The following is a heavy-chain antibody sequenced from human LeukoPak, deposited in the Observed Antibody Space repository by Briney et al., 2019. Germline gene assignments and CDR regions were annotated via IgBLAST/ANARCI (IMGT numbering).Heavy chain of an antibody. CDR2: ISNDGSNK. D-gene: IGHD3-10*01. J-gene: IGHJ3*02. CDR1: GFTFSSYG. Sequence: PGGSLRLSCVASGFTFSSYGMHWVRQAPGKGLEWVAVISNDGSNKCYADSVKGRFTISRDNSKNTLYLQMNSLRAEDTAVYYCAKGRGAFDIWGQGTMVTVSS. V-gene: IGHV3-30*18. CDR3: AKGRGAFDI.